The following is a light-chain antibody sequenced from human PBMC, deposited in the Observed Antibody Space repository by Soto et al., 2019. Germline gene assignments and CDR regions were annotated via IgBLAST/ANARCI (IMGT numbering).Light chain of an antibody. J-gene: IGKJ1*01. CDR1: QGISSY. Sequence: DIHVNHSPSFLSASVGDRVTITCRASQGISSYLAWYQQKPGKAPKLLIYAASTLQSGVPSRFSGSGSGTDFTLTISRLEPEDFAVYYCQRYGSSPPWTFGQGTKVAIK. CDR2: AAS. CDR3: QRYGSSPPWT. V-gene: IGKV1-9*01.